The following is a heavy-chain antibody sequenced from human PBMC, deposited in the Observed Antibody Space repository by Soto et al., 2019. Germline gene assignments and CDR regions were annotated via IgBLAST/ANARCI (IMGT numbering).Heavy chain of an antibody. Sequence: QVQLQESGPVLVKPSQTLSLTCTVSGDSITGGYYWSWIRQNPGKGLEWIGYIYDSGTTYYNPSLKSRVIMSVDTSKNQFSLKLTSVTSADTAVYYCARELDYWGQGALVTVSS. J-gene: IGHJ4*02. V-gene: IGHV4-31*03. CDR2: IYDSGTT. CDR3: ARELDY. CDR1: GDSITGGYY.